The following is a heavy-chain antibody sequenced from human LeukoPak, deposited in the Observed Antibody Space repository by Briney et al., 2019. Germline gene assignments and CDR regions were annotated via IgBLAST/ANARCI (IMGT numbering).Heavy chain of an antibody. D-gene: IGHD6-19*01. V-gene: IGHV1-46*01. J-gene: IGHJ4*02. CDR1: GYTFTSFY. Sequence: ASVKVSCKASGYTFTSFYIHWVRQAPGQGLEWMGIINPSSGSTTYAQTFQGRVTMTRDTSTSTVYMELSSLRSEDTAVYYCARGSSSGWYQSADYWGQGTLVTVSS. CDR2: INPSSGST. CDR3: ARGSSSGWYQSADY.